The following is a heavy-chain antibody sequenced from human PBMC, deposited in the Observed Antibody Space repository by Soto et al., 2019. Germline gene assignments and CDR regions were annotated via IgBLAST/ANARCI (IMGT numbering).Heavy chain of an antibody. CDR3: ARSAMIVVDPLDY. CDR2: VIPIFGTP. CDR1: GGTFGSYA. Sequence: SVKVSCKSSGGTFGSYAISWVRQAPGQGLEWMGGVIPIFGTPHYAQKFHGRVTITADIPTSTAYLELSRLRSDDTAVYYCARSAMIVVDPLDYWGQGTLVTVSS. V-gene: IGHV1-69*06. J-gene: IGHJ4*02. D-gene: IGHD3-22*01.